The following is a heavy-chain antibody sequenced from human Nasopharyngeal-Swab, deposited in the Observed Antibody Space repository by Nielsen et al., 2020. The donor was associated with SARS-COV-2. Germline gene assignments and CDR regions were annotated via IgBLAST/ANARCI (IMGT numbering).Heavy chain of an antibody. CDR2: ISGSGGST. Sequence: GGSLRLSCAASGLTFSEFAMSWVRQAPGKGLEWVSSISGSGGSTFYGDSVRGRFTISRDNSKNTLYVQMNSLRPEDTAVYYCASDYYDSGGSGHWGQGTLVTVSS. V-gene: IGHV3-23*01. CDR1: GLTFSEFA. CDR3: ASDYYDSGGSGH. D-gene: IGHD3-22*01. J-gene: IGHJ4*02.